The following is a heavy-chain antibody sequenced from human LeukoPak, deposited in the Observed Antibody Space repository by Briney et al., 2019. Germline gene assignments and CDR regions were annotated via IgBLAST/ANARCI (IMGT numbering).Heavy chain of an antibody. J-gene: IGHJ4*02. Sequence: HPGGSLRLSCEASGFTFRDYDMHWVRQAPGKGLEWVAVISYDGSNKYYADSVKGRFTISRDNSKNTLYLQMNSLRAEDTAVYYCAKTPFPNYSSSWYDHWGQGTLVTVSS. CDR1: GFTFRDYD. D-gene: IGHD6-13*01. V-gene: IGHV3-30*18. CDR2: ISYDGSNK. CDR3: AKTPFPNYSSSWYDH.